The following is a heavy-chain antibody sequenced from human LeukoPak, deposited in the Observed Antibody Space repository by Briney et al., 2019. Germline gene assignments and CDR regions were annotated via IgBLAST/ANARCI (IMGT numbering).Heavy chain of an antibody. J-gene: IGHJ6*02. CDR1: GGSVSSGSYY. D-gene: IGHD6-13*01. V-gene: IGHV4-61*01. Sequence: PSETLSLTCTVSGGSVSSGSYYWSWIRQPPGKGLEWIGYIYYSGSTNYNPSLKSRVTISVDTPKNQFSLKLSSVTAADTAVYYCARMGKDSSSWYRFDYYYGMDVWGQGTTVTVSS. CDR3: ARMGKDSSSWYRFDYYYGMDV. CDR2: IYYSGST.